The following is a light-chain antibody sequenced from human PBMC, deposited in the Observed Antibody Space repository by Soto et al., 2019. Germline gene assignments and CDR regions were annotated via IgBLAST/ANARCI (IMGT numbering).Light chain of an antibody. CDR3: QQYGSSPKT. CDR1: QSVSSSY. V-gene: IGKV3-20*01. J-gene: IGKJ1*01. Sequence: EIVLTQSPGTLSLSPGERATLSCRASQSVSSSYLAWYQQKPGQAPRLLIYGASSRATGIPDRFSGSGSGTDFPLTISRLEPEDFAVYYCQQYGSSPKTFAQGTKVDIK. CDR2: GAS.